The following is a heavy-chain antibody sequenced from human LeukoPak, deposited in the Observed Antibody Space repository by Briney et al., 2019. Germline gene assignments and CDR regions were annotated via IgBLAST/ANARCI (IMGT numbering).Heavy chain of an antibody. J-gene: IGHJ4*02. CDR3: ARARAASRFDY. D-gene: IGHD6-13*01. CDR1: GFTFSGYW. Sequence: PGGSLRLSCAASGFTFSGYWMSWVRQAPGKGLEWVAKIKQDGSEKYYVDSVKGRFTISRDNAKNSLYLQMNRLRAEDTAVYYCARARAASRFDYWGQGTLVTVSS. CDR2: IKQDGSEK. V-gene: IGHV3-7*05.